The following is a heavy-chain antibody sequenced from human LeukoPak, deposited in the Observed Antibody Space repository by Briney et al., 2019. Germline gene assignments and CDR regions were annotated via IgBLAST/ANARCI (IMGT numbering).Heavy chain of an antibody. CDR1: GFTFSSYG. D-gene: IGHD1-26*01. Sequence: GGSLRLSRAASGFTFSSYGMHWVRQAPGKGLEWVAVISYDGSNKYYADSVKGRFTISRDNSKNTLYLQMNSLRAEDTAVYYCAKNSGSLLHYYYGMDVWGQGTTVTVSS. V-gene: IGHV3-30*18. J-gene: IGHJ6*02. CDR3: AKNSGSLLHYYYGMDV. CDR2: ISYDGSNK.